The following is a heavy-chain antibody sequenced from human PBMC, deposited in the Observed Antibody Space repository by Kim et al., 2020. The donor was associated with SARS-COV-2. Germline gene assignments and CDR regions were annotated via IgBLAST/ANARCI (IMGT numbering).Heavy chain of an antibody. J-gene: IGHJ6*02. CDR1: GGTFSSYA. Sequence: ASVKVSCKASGGTFSSYAISWVRQAPGQGLEWMGGIIPIFGTANYAQKFQGRVTITADESTSTAYMELSSLRSEDTAVYYCAGDSWGIVGATDPSFYYGIDVWGQGTTVTVSS. CDR3: AGDSWGIVGATDPSFYYGIDV. V-gene: IGHV1-69*13. D-gene: IGHD1-26*01. CDR2: IIPIFGTA.